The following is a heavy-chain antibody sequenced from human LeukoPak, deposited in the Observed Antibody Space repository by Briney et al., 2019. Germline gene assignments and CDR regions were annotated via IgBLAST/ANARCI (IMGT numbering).Heavy chain of an antibody. CDR2: IKQDGSER. J-gene: IGHJ4*02. CDR1: GFTFSSYW. CDR3: VREGIGGTSYRGNFDY. D-gene: IGHD2-15*01. Sequence: GGSLRLSCAASGFTFSSYWMSWVRQAPGKGLEWVANIKQDGSERYYVDSVKGRFTISRDNAKNSLYLQMNSLSAEDTAVYYCVREGIGGTSYRGNFDYWGQGTLVTVSS. V-gene: IGHV3-7*01.